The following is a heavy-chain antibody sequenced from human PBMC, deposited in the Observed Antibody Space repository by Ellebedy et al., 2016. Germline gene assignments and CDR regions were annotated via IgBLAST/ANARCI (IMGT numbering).Heavy chain of an antibody. V-gene: IGHV3-15*01. CDR1: GFTFSNAW. D-gene: IGHD2-2*02. Sequence: GESLKISCAASGFTFSNAWMSWVRQTPGKGLEWVVRVKSKTDGGTTDYAAPVKGRFTFSKDDSKNTLYLQMNSLKTEDTGVYYCTTGHGQYPVWGQGTLVTVSS. CDR2: VKSKTDGGTT. J-gene: IGHJ4*02. CDR3: TTGHGQYPV.